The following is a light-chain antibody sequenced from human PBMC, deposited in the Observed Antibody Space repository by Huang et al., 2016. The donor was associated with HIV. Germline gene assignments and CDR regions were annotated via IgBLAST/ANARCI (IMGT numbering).Light chain of an antibody. Sequence: AIRITQSPSSLSASTGDRVTITCRASQGISSYLAWYQQEPGRAPRLLIYAASTLQSGVPSRFSGSGSGADFTLTISGLQSEDFATYYCQQYYTYPRTFGQGTKLEIK. J-gene: IGKJ1*01. V-gene: IGKV1-8*01. CDR3: QQYYTYPRT. CDR2: AAS. CDR1: QGISSY.